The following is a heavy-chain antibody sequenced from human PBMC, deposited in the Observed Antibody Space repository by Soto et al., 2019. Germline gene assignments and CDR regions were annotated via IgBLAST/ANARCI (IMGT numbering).Heavy chain of an antibody. CDR3: ARDLAAAAY. V-gene: IGHV1-46*01. Sequence: QVQLVQSGAEVKKPGASVKVSCKASGYIFTNYYIHWVRQAPGQGLEWMAIINPLPTSGSTNYAQEFRGRVTVTRDTSTSTVYMEVSSLRSDDTAIYYCARDLAAAAYWGQGTLVTVSS. D-gene: IGHD6-13*01. CDR1: GYIFTNYY. CDR2: INPLPTSGST. J-gene: IGHJ4*02.